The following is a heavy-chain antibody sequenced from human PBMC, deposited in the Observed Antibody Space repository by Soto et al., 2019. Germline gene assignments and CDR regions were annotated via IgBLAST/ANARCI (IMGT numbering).Heavy chain of an antibody. CDR3: ARDSVAAAGTGNFDY. D-gene: IGHD6-13*01. Sequence: QVQLQESGPGLVKPSQTLSLTCTVSGGSISSGDYYWSWIRQPPGKGLEWIGYIYYSGGTYYNPSLKSRVTISVDTSKNQFSLKLSSVTAADTAVYYCARDSVAAAGTGNFDYWGQGTLVTVSS. J-gene: IGHJ4*02. V-gene: IGHV4-30-4*01. CDR2: IYYSGGT. CDR1: GGSISSGDYY.